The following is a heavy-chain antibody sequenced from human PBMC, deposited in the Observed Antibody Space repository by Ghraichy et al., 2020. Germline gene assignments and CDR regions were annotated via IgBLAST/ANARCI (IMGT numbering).Heavy chain of an antibody. CDR1: AFTLSDYY. CDR2: IRSSGDTI. CDR3: ARSLGGTALDY. Sequence: GESLNISCVASAFTLSDYYMTWVRQAPGKGLEWLSYIRSSGDTIFYADSVKGRFTISRDTAKNSLYLQLDSLRAEDTAVYYCARSLGGTALDYWGQGTLVTVSS. J-gene: IGHJ4*02. V-gene: IGHV3-11*01. D-gene: IGHD1-26*01.